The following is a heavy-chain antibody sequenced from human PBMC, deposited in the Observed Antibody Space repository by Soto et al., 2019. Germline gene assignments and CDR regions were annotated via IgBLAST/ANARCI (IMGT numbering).Heavy chain of an antibody. CDR3: ARDGPTTINYSGMDV. CDR2: MWYDGRNK. V-gene: IGHV3-33*01. J-gene: IGHJ6*02. D-gene: IGHD4-17*01. CDR1: GFIFSSYG. Sequence: QVQLVESGGGVVQPGTSLRLSCVASGFIFSSYGMHWVRQAPGKGLEWVAVMWYDGRNKYYADSVKGRFTISRDNSKNMLYLEMSSLRAEDTAVYYCARDGPTTINYSGMDVWGQGTTFTVSS.